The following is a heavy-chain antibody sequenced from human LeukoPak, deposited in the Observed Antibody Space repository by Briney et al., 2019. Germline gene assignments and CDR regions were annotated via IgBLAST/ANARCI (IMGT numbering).Heavy chain of an antibody. Sequence: SQSLSLTRTVSGYSISSGYYWAWIRQPPGKGLEWIGSIYHSGSTYYNPSLKSRVTISVDTSKNQFSLKLSSVTAADTAVYYCARDQGIVATIGVLDYWGQGTLVTVSS. CDR1: GYSISSGYY. CDR3: ARDQGIVATIGVLDY. J-gene: IGHJ4*02. V-gene: IGHV4-38-2*02. D-gene: IGHD5-12*01. CDR2: IYHSGST.